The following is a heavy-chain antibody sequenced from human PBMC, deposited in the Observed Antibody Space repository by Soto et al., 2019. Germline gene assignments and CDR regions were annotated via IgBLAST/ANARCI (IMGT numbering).Heavy chain of an antibody. D-gene: IGHD2-21*02. CDR1: GDSISSRSYY. V-gene: IGHV4-39*01. Sequence: SETLSLTCTVTGDSISSRSYYWGWIRQPPGKGLEWIGSIYYSGSTYNNPSLRSRVSMSIDTSKDQFSLKLKSVTAADTALYFCARQRTSVVTQAYFDVWGPGYLVTVSS. CDR3: ARQRTSVVTQAYFDV. J-gene: IGHJ4*02. CDR2: IYYSGST.